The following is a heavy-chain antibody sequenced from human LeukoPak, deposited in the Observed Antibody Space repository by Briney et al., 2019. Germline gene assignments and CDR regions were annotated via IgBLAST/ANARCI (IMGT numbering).Heavy chain of an antibody. D-gene: IGHD7-27*01. Sequence: PGGSLRLSCSASGFTFNRFYLHWVRQAPGKGLEWVSVIYSGGSTYYADSVKGRFTISRDNSKNTLYLQMNSLRAEDTAVYYCARERHGDNYFDYWGQGTLVTVSS. J-gene: IGHJ4*02. CDR2: IYSGGST. CDR1: GFTFNRFY. V-gene: IGHV3-53*01. CDR3: ARERHGDNYFDY.